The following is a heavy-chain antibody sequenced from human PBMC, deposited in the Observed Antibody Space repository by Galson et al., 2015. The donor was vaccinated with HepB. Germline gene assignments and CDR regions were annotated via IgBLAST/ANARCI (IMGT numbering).Heavy chain of an antibody. D-gene: IGHD2-2*02. J-gene: IGHJ3*02. CDR1: GGTFSSYA. V-gene: IGHV1-69*13. Sequence: SVKVSCKASGGTFSSYAISWVRQAPGQGPEWMGGIIPIFGTANYAQKFQGRVTITADESTSTAYMELSSLRSEDTAVYYCARDWKYCSSTSCYTGHDAFDIWGQGTMVTVSS. CDR2: IIPIFGTA. CDR3: ARDWKYCSSTSCYTGHDAFDI.